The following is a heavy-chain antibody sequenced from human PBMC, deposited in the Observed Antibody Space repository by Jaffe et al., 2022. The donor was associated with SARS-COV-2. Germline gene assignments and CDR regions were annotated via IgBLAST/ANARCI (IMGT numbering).Heavy chain of an antibody. V-gene: IGHV3-74*01. CDR3: ARTLGYCSSTSCYSGPYYGMDV. D-gene: IGHD2-2*01. J-gene: IGHJ6*02. CDR2: INSDGSST. CDR1: GFTFSSYW. Sequence: EVQLVESGGGLVQPGGSLRLSCAASGFTFSSYWMHWVRQAPGKGLVWVSRINSDGSSTSYADSVKGRFTISRDNAKNTLYLQMNSLRAEDTAVYYCARTLGYCSSTSCYSGPYYGMDVWGQGTTVTVSS.